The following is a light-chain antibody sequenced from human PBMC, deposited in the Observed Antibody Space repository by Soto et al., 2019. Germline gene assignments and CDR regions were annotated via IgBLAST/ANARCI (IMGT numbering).Light chain of an antibody. J-gene: IGKJ2*01. CDR2: DAS. CDR1: QGISTY. V-gene: IGKV1-39*01. Sequence: DIQMTQSPSSLSASVGDRVTITCRASQGISTYLVWYQHRQGRAPKLLIYDASSLLSGVPSRFSGSGSGTDFTLTISSLQPEDFATYYCQQSYRTPYTFGQGTKLETK. CDR3: QQSYRTPYT.